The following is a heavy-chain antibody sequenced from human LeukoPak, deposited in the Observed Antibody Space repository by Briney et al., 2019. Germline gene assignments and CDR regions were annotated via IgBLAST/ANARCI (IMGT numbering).Heavy chain of an antibody. J-gene: IGHJ4*02. CDR1: GYSISSGFY. CDR2: INHSGST. V-gene: IGHV4-38-2*02. D-gene: IGHD3-10*01. CDR3: ARGGFAVSFDY. Sequence: SETLSLTCSVSGYSISSGFYWGWIRQPPGKGLEWIGEINHSGSTNYNPSLKSRVTISVDTSKNQFSLKLSSVTAADTAVYYCARGGFAVSFDYWGQGTLVTVSS.